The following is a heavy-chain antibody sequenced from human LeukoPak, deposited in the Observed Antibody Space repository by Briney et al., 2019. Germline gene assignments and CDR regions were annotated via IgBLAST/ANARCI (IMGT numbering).Heavy chain of an antibody. J-gene: IGHJ3*02. CDR3: ARRRLVEAGRHAFDI. CDR2: IYYSGST. Sequence: PSETPSLTCTVSGGSISSSSYYWGWIRQPPGKGLEWIGSIYYSGSTYYNPSLKSRVTISVDTSKNQFSLKLSSVTAADTAVYYCARRRLVEAGRHAFDIWGQGTMVTVSS. CDR1: GGSISSSSYY. D-gene: IGHD1-26*01. V-gene: IGHV4-39*07.